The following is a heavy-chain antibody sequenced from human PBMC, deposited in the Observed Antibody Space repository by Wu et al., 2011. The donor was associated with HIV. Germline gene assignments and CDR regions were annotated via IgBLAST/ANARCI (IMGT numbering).Heavy chain of an antibody. V-gene: IGHV5-51*01. CDR3: ATSPGDGDYAGY. Sequence: VQLVQSGSRGEKAGESLKISCKGSGYSFTRYWIGWVRQMPGKGLEWMGIIYPGDSETRYGPSFQGQVTISADKSIRTAYLQWSSLKAPDTAMYYCATSPGDGDYAGYWGQGTLVTVSS. D-gene: IGHD3-10*01. CDR1: GYSFTRYW. CDR2: IYPGDSET. J-gene: IGHJ4*02.